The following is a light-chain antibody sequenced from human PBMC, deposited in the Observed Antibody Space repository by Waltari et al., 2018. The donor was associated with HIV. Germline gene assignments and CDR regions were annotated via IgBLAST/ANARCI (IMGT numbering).Light chain of an antibody. CDR3: QQRTD. CDR1: RTISGY. V-gene: IGKV1-39*01. Sequence: DIQMTQSPSSLSAFVGDRVAITCRASRTISGYLNWYQHKPGKAPKLLIFGASRLQSGVPSRFSGNGSGTHFTLTITSLHPDDFATYYCQQRTDFGQGTKIEIK. CDR2: GAS. J-gene: IGKJ1*01.